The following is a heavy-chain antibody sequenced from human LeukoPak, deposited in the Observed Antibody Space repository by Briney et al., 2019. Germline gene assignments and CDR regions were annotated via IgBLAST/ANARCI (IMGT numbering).Heavy chain of an antibody. CDR1: GFIFSDHY. J-gene: IGHJ6*02. V-gene: IGHV3-72*01. D-gene: IGHD2-2*01. CDR3: AREGGYCSSTSCYLSRRYGMDV. Sequence: AGGSLRLSCAASGFIFSDHYMDWVRQAPGKGLEWVARSRNKVNSYTTVYAASVQGRFTMLRDESKNSLYLQMNSLITEDTAVYYCAREGGYCSSTSCYLSRRYGMDVWGQGTTVTVSS. CDR2: SRNKVNSYTT.